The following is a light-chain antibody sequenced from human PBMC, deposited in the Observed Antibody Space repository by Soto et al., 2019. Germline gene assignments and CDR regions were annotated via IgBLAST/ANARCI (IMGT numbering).Light chain of an antibody. CDR3: QHYRMLPSIT. V-gene: IGKV3-20*01. J-gene: IGKJ3*01. CDR1: QSVSSSY. Sequence: EIVLTQSPGTLSLSPGERATLSCRASQSVSSSYLAWYQQKPGQAPRLLIYGASSRATGIPDRFSGSGSGTDISLTMSILVTEDLAVYYCQHYRMLPSITSGLETTVDIK. CDR2: GAS.